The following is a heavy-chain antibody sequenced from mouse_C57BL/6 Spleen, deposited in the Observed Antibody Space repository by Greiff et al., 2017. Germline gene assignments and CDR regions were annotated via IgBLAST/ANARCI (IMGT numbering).Heavy chain of an antibody. V-gene: IGHV1-69*01. CDR2: IDPSDSYT. J-gene: IGHJ1*03. CDR3: ARLEGGYFDV. CDR1: GYTFTSYW. Sequence: VQLQQPGAELVMPGASVKLSCKASGYTFTSYWMHWVKQRPGQGLEWIGEIDPSDSYTNYNQKFKGKSTLTVDKSSSTAYMQLSSLPSEDSAVYYCARLEGGYFDVWGTGTTVTVSS.